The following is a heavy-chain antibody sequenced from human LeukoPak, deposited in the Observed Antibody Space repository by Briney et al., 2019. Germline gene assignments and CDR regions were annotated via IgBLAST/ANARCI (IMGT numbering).Heavy chain of an antibody. Sequence: GGSLRLSCAASGFTFSSYGMRWVRQAPGKRLEWVSAISGSGGSNYYADSVKGRFTIPRDNSKNTLCLQMNSLRAEDTAVYYCAKDNAYSSGWLYYFDYWGQGTLVTVSS. CDR2: ISGSGGSN. D-gene: IGHD6-19*01. CDR3: AKDNAYSSGWLYYFDY. V-gene: IGHV3-23*01. J-gene: IGHJ4*02. CDR1: GFTFSSYG.